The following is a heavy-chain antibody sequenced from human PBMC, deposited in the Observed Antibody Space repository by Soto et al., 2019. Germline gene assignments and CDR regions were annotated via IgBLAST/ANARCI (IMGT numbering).Heavy chain of an antibody. J-gene: IGHJ5*02. D-gene: IGHD2-15*01. V-gene: IGHV4-39*01. CDR2: IYYSGST. Sequence: XATLSLSFTVSGGSISSSRYYWGWIRQPPGKGLEWIGSIYYSGSTYYNPSLKSRVTISVDTSKNQFSLKLSSVTAADTAVYYCCGLAVVAATGLNWFDPWGQGTLVTVSS. CDR1: GGSISSSRYY. CDR3: CGLAVVAATGLNWFDP.